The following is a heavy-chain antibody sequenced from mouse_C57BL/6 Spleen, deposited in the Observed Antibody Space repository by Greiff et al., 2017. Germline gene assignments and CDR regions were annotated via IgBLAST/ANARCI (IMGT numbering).Heavy chain of an antibody. CDR3: ARGLVWFAY. J-gene: IGHJ3*01. CDR2: ILPGSGST. V-gene: IGHV1-9*01. D-gene: IGHD2-12*01. CDR1: GYTFTGYW. Sequence: QVQLLQSGADLMKPGASVKLSCKATGYTFTGYWIEWVKQTPGHGLEWIGEILPGSGSTYYNEKIKGRTTCAADTSSNTAYMQLSSLTTEDSAIYYCARGLVWFAYWGQGTLVTVSA.